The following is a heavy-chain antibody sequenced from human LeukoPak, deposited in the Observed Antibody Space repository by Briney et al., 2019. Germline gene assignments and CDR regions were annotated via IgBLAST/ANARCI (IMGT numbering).Heavy chain of an antibody. Sequence: SETLSLTCTVSGGSISSYYWSWIRQPPGKGLEWIGYIYYSGSTNYNPSLKSRVTISVDTSKNQFSLKLSSVAAADTAVYYCARGRTTETTFYYYYHGMGVWGQGTTVTVSS. CDR3: ARGRTTETTFYYYYHGMGV. J-gene: IGHJ6*02. D-gene: IGHD4-11*01. CDR2: IYYSGST. V-gene: IGHV4-59*12. CDR1: GGSISSYY.